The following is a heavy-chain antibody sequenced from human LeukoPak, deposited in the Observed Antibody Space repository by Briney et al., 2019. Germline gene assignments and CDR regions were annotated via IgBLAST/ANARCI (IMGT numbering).Heavy chain of an antibody. V-gene: IGHV3-9*01. CDR2: ISWNSGSI. J-gene: IGHJ4*02. D-gene: IGHD6-6*01. CDR1: GFTFDDYA. Sequence: GGSLRLSCAASGFTFDDYAMHWVRQAPGKGLEWVSGISWNSGSIGYADSVKGRFIISRDNAKNSLYLQMNSLRAEDTALYYCAKATQYSSSPGYYFDYWGQGTLVTVSS. CDR3: AKATQYSSSPGYYFDY.